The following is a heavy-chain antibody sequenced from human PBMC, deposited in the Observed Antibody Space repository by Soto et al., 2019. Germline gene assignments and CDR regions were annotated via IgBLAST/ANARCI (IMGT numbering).Heavy chain of an antibody. CDR2: ISGYNGNA. Sequence: QVQLVQSGAEVRKPGASVKVSCKASGYTFSSHGIIWVRQAPGQGLEWMGWISGYNGNAKYAQRFQGRVTMTTDTCTSTVYMVLRSLGSHDSAVYYCAREGSYGWYDCWGQGTLVTVSS. CDR3: AREGSYGWYDC. CDR1: GYTFSSHG. V-gene: IGHV1-18*01. D-gene: IGHD2-15*01. J-gene: IGHJ5*01.